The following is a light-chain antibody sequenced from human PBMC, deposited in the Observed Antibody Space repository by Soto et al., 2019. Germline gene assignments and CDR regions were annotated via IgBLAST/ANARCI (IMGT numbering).Light chain of an antibody. J-gene: IGLJ2*01. CDR2: EDT. CDR3: CSYAGSSTVV. Sequence: QSALTHPASVSGSPGQSITISCTGTFSDVGSYNLVSWYQQHPGKAPKLMIYEDTKRPSGVSNRFSGSKSGYTASLTISGLQAEDEADYYCCSYAGSSTVVFGGGTKLTVL. CDR1: FSDVGSYNL. V-gene: IGLV2-23*01.